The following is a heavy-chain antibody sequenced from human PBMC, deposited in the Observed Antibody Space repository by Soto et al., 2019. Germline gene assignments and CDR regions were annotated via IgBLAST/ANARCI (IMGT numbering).Heavy chain of an antibody. CDR2: IWYDGSNK. CDR3: ARDRKSAGRYYYYGMDV. CDR1: GFTFSSYG. J-gene: IGHJ6*02. Sequence: LRLSCAASGFTFSSYGMHWVRQAPGKGLEWVAVIWYDGSNKYYADSVKGRFTISRDNSKNTLYLQMNSLRAEDTAVYYCARDRKSAGRYYYYGMDVWGQGTTVTVSS. V-gene: IGHV3-33*01.